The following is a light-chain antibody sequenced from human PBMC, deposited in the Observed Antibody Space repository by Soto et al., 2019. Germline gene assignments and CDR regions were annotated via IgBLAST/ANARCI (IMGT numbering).Light chain of an antibody. V-gene: IGKV3D-20*02. CDR2: GVS. CDR1: QSVTSTY. J-gene: IGKJ4*01. Sequence: EIVLTQSPGTLSLSPGERATLSCRASQSVTSTYLAWYQQKPGQAPRLLIYGVSSRATGIPDRFSGSGSGTDFTLIISSLEPEDFAVYYCQQRGAWPLTFGGGTKVDIK. CDR3: QQRGAWPLT.